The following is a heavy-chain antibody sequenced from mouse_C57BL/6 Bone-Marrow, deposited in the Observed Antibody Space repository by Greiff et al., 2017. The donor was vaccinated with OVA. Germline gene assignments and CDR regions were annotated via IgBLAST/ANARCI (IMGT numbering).Heavy chain of an antibody. CDR3: ALYYYGSRGFAY. V-gene: IGHV1-64*01. CDR1: GYTFTSYW. CDR2: IHPNSGST. Sequence: QVQLQQPGAELVKPGASVKLSCKASGYTFTSYWMHWVKQRPGQGLEWIGMIHPNSGSTNYNEKFKSKATLTVDKSSSTAYMQLSSLTSEDSAVYYCALYYYGSRGFAYWGQGTLVTVSA. D-gene: IGHD1-1*01. J-gene: IGHJ3*01.